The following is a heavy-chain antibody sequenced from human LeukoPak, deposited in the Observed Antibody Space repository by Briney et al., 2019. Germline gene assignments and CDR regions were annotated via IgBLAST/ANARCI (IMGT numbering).Heavy chain of an antibody. J-gene: IGHJ6*02. D-gene: IGHD3-16*01. CDR1: GFTFSSYS. V-gene: IGHV3-21*01. Sequence: GGSLRLSCAASGFTFSSYSMNWVRQAPGKGLEWVSSISSSSSYIYYADSVKGRFTISRDNAKNSLYLQMNSLRAEDTAVYYCAFWDDYYGMDVWGQGTTVTVSS. CDR3: AFWDDYYGMDV. CDR2: ISSSSSYI.